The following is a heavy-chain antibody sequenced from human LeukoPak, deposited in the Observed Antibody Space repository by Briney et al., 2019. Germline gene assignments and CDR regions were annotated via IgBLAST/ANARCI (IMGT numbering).Heavy chain of an antibody. CDR2: IGAYNGNT. D-gene: IGHD3-9*01. V-gene: IGHV1-18*04. CDR3: ARHHPGWLCPSLYYFLY. J-gene: IGHJ4*02. Sequence: ASVKLSCKASGSTFTSYGISWVREAPGQGLEWMGGIGAYNGNTNYAQKLQGRVTMTTHPSTSTAYMELRRLRSHDTAVYYCARHHPGWLCPSLYYFLYWGQGTLVTVSS. CDR1: GSTFTSYG.